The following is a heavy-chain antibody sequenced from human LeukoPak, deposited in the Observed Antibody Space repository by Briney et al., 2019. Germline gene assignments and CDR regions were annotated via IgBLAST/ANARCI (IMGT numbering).Heavy chain of an antibody. V-gene: IGHV1-2*04. J-gene: IGHJ4*02. CDR2: INPNSGGT. CDR1: GFTFTCYY. D-gene: IGHD3-10*01. CDR3: ARGGYGSGSYTGY. Sequence: ASVKVSCKAPGFTFTCYYMHWVRQAPGQGLEWMGWINPNSGGTNYAQKFQGWVIMTRDTSISTAYMELSRLRSDDTAVYYCARGGYGSGSYTGYWGQGTLVTVSS.